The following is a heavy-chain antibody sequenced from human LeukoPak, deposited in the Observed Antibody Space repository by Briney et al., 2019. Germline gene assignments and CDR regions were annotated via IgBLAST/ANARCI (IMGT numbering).Heavy chain of an antibody. CDR3: ARFKRGRNRSITGTKMVLNAFDI. CDR2: IYYSGST. CDR1: GGSISSSSYY. D-gene: IGHD1/OR15-1a*01. J-gene: IGHJ3*02. V-gene: IGHV4-39*07. Sequence: PSETLSLTCTVSGGSISSSSYYWGWIRQPPGKGLEWIGSIYYSGSTYYNPSLKSRVTISVDTSKNQFSLKLSSVTAADTAVYYCARFKRGRNRSITGTKMVLNAFDIWGQGTMVTVSS.